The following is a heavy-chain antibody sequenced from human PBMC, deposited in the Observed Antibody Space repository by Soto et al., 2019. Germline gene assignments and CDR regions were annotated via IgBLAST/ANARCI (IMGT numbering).Heavy chain of an antibody. V-gene: IGHV1-2*04. CDR1: GYTFTGYY. CDR3: ARGSREGPLYYYYYMDV. Sequence: ASVKVSCKASGYTFTGYYMHWVRQAPGQGLEWMGWINPNSGGTNYAQKFQGWVTMTRDTSISTAYMELSRLRSDDTAVYYCARGSREGPLYYYYYMDVWGKGTTVTVSS. J-gene: IGHJ6*03. CDR2: INPNSGGT.